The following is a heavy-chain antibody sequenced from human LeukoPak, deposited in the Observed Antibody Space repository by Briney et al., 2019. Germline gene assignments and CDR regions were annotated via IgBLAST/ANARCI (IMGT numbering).Heavy chain of an antibody. J-gene: IGHJ5*02. CDR1: GYTFTNYG. D-gene: IGHD3-9*01. Sequence: ASVKVSCKASGYTFTNYGISWVRQAPGQGLEWMGWISAYNGNTNYAQKLQGRVTMTTDTSTSTAYMELRSLRSDDTAVYYCARARLLRYYDWLLYHSNWFDPWGRGTLVTVSS. CDR2: ISAYNGNT. CDR3: ARARLLRYYDWLLYHSNWFDP. V-gene: IGHV1-18*01.